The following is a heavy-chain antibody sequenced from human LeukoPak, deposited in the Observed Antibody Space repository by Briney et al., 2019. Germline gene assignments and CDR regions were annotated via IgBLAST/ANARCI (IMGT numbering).Heavy chain of an antibody. CDR1: GGSISSTNYY. CDR2: IYTSGST. J-gene: IGHJ4*02. CDR3: ARERGYLLDY. Sequence: SETLSLTCTVSGGSISSTNYYWGWIRQPPGKGLEWIGRIYTSGSTNYNPSLKSRVTMSVDTSKNQFSLKLSSVTAADTAVYYCARERGYLLDYWGQGTLVTVSS. V-gene: IGHV4-39*07. D-gene: IGHD3-16*02.